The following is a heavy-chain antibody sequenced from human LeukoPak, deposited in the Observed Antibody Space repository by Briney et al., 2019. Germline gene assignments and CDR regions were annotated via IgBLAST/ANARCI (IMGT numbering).Heavy chain of an antibody. CDR2: IYYSGST. CDR3: ARALMGGELLGRRYYGEIDY. V-gene: IGHV4-61*08. Sequence: PSQTLSLTCTVSGGSISSGDYYWSWIRQPPGKGLEWIGYIYYSGSTNYNPSLKSRVTISVDTSKNQFSLKLSSVTAADTAVYYCARALMGGELLGRRYYGEIDYWGQGTLVTVSS. D-gene: IGHD1-26*01. J-gene: IGHJ4*02. CDR1: GGSISSGDYY.